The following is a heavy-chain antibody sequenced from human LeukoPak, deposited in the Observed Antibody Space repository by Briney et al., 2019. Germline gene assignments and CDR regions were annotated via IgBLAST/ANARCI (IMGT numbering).Heavy chain of an antibody. CDR3: ARHAYSSVWPFRYFDY. V-gene: IGHV5-51*01. D-gene: IGHD6-19*01. J-gene: IGHJ4*02. Sequence: GESLKISCKGSGYSFTSYWIGWVRQMPGKGLEWMGIIYPGDSDTRYSPSFQGQVTISADKSISTAYLQWSSLKASDTAMYYCARHAYSSVWPFRYFDYWGQGTLVTVSS. CDR1: GYSFTSYW. CDR2: IYPGDSDT.